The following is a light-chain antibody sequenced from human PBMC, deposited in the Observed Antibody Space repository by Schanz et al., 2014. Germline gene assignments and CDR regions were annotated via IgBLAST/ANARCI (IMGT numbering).Light chain of an antibody. CDR3: QQRSNWPRT. J-gene: IGKJ1*01. Sequence: EIVLTQSPGTLSLSPGERATLSCRATESITSSNLAWYQQKPGQAPRLLTYDASNRATGIPARFSGSGSGTDFTLTISSLEPEDFAVYYCQQRSNWPRTFGQGTKVEIK. V-gene: IGKV3-11*01. CDR1: ESITSSN. CDR2: DAS.